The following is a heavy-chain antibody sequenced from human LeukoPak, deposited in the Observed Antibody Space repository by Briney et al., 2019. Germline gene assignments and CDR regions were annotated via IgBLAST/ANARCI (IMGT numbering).Heavy chain of an antibody. CDR3: VRGLGDY. Sequence: PGGSLRLSCAASGFTFDDYGMSWVRQAPGKGLLWVSRIDSDGRIITYADSVKGRFTISRDNAKNTLYLQMNSLRADDTAVYYCVRGLGDYWGQGTLVTVSS. D-gene: IGHD7-27*01. J-gene: IGHJ4*02. V-gene: IGHV3-74*01. CDR2: IDSDGRII. CDR1: GFTFDDYG.